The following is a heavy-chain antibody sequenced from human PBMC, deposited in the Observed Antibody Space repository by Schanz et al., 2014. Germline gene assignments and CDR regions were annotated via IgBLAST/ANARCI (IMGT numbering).Heavy chain of an antibody. CDR1: GYTFTMNG. CDR3: AFDRDDAYDI. Sequence: QVKLVQSGPEVKEPGASVKVSCKASGYTFTMNGVSWVRQAPGQGLEWMGRIYLSDGSTRYAQKFQGRVTVTRDTSTTTVYMDLSSLISEDTAVYYCAFDRDDAYDIWGQGTTVTVSS. D-gene: IGHD3-9*01. J-gene: IGHJ3*02. V-gene: IGHV1-46*01. CDR2: IYLSDGST.